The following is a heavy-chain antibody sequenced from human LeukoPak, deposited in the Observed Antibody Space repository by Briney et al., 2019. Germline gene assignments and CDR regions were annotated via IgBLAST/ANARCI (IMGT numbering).Heavy chain of an antibody. CDR3: ARESSGWNGY. D-gene: IGHD6-19*01. CDR1: GGSVSSGSYY. CDR2: LSGSGGNT. V-gene: IGHV3-23*01. J-gene: IGHJ4*02. Sequence: ETLSLTCTVSGGSVSSGSYYWSWVRQVPGKGLEWVSALSGSGGNTYYADSVKGRFTISRDSSKNTLYLQMNSLRAEDTAVYYCARESSGWNGYWGQGTLVTVSS.